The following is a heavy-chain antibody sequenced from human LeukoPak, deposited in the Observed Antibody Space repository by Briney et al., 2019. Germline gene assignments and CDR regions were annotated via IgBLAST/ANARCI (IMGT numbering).Heavy chain of an antibody. D-gene: IGHD6-19*01. J-gene: IGHJ4*02. CDR2: ITYSGGT. CDR1: GGYINSYY. V-gene: IGHV4-59*01. Sequence: SETLSLTCTVSGGYINSYYWSWIRKPPGKGLEWIGYITYSGGTDYNPSLKSRITVSVDTSKNQFSLKVNSVTAADTAVYYCARGSFTVAGVLDYWGQGTLVTVSS. CDR3: ARGSFTVAGVLDY.